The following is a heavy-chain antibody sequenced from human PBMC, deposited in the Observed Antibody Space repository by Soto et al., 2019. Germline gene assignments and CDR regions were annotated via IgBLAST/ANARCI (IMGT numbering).Heavy chain of an antibody. V-gene: IGHV4-34*01. J-gene: IGHJ5*02. CDR1: GGSFSGYY. D-gene: IGHD3-10*01. Sequence: SETLSLTCAVYGGSFSGYYWSWIRQPPGRGLEWIGEINHSGSTNYNPSLKSRVTISVDTSKNQFSLKLSSVTAADTAVYYCARGAGFGELPIWFDPWGQGTLVTVSS. CDR2: INHSGST. CDR3: ARGAGFGELPIWFDP.